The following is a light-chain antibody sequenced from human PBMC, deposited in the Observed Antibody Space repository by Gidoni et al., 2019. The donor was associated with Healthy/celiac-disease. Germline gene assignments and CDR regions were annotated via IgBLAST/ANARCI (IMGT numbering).Light chain of an antibody. V-gene: IGKV3-20*01. CDR3: QQYGSSPT. J-gene: IGKJ3*01. Sequence: ENVLTQSPGTLSLSPGERATLSCRASQSFSSSYLAWYQQKPGQAPRLLIYGASSRAIGIPDRFSGSGSGTDFTLTISRLEPEDFAVYYCQQYGSSPTFGHGTKVDIK. CDR1: QSFSSSY. CDR2: GAS.